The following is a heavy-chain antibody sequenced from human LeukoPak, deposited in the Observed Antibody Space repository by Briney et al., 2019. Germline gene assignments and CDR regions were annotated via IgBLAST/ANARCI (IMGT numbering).Heavy chain of an antibody. CDR1: GITLSNYG. D-gene: IGHD1-26*01. CDR3: AKVRMGATSSFDY. J-gene: IGHJ4*02. Sequence: GGSLRLSCAVSGITLSNYGMSWVRQAPGKGLEWVAGISDSGGSTNYADSVKGRFTISRDNPKNTLYLQMNSLRAEDTAVYYCAKVRMGATSSFDYWGQGTLVTVSS. V-gene: IGHV3-23*01. CDR2: ISDSGGST.